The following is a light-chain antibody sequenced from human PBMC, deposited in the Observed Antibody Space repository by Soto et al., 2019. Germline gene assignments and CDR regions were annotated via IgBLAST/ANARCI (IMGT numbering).Light chain of an antibody. J-gene: IGLJ3*02. CDR3: SSFTTSNTWV. Sequence: QSALTQSPSVSGSPGQSVTISCTGTSSDVGTHNRVSWYQQSPGTAPKLMIYEVSNRPSGVPDRFSGSKSGNTASLTISGLQPEDEADYYSSSFTTSNTWVLGGGTKLTVL. V-gene: IGLV2-18*02. CDR1: SSDVGTHNR. CDR2: EVS.